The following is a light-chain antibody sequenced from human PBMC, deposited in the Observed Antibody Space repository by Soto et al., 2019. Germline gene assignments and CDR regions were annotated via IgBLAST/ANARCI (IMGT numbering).Light chain of an antibody. CDR2: KAS. CDR3: QQSYSTPLG. CDR1: QSISSW. Sequence: DIQMTQSPSTLSASVGDRVTITCRASQSISSWLAWYQQKPGKAPKLLIYKASSLESGVPSRFSGSGSGTDFTLTINSLQPEDFATYYCQQSYSTPLGFGQGTKVDIK. V-gene: IGKV1-5*03. J-gene: IGKJ1*01.